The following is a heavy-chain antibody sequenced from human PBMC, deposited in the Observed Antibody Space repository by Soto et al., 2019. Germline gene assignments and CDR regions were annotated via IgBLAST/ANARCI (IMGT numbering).Heavy chain of an antibody. CDR3: AREAVGDYDLGRNYYYYSMDI. CDR2: IWYDGSKK. CDR1: GFTFSSFG. V-gene: IGHV3-33*01. D-gene: IGHD4-17*01. J-gene: IGHJ6*02. Sequence: GGSLRLSCAASGFTFSSFGMHWVRQAPGKGLEWVAVIWYDGSKKYYTDSVKGRFTISRDNSKNTLFLEMNSLRDEDTAVYYCAREAVGDYDLGRNYYYYSMDIWGQGTTVTVSS.